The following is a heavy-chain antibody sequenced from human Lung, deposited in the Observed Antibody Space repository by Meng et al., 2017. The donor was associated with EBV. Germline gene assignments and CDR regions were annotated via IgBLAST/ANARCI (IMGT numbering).Heavy chain of an antibody. J-gene: IGHJ4*02. CDR2: TNEDGGIT. Sequence: EGRLWGSGGGLVRPGGFLRLSCAVSGFRFGRFWMHWGRQVPGKGLVWVARTNEDGGITTYADSVKGRFIISRDNTRNTLYLQMYSLRDDDTGVYFCSRDLAGPFDDWGQGTLVTVSS. V-gene: IGHV3-74*01. CDR1: GFRFGRFW. CDR3: SRDLAGPFDD.